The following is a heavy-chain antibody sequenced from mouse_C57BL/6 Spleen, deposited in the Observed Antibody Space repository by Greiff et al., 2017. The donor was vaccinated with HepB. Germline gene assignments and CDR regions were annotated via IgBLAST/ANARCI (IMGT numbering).Heavy chain of an antibody. J-gene: IGHJ1*03. V-gene: IGHV5-4*01. Sequence: EVQVVESGGGLVKPGGSLKLSCAASGFTFSSYAMSWVRQTPEKRLEWVATISDGGSYTYYPDNVKGRFTISRDNAKNNLYLQMSHLKSEDTAMYYCAREAITHWYFDVWGTGTTVTVSS. D-gene: IGHD1-2*01. CDR1: GFTFSSYA. CDR3: AREAITHWYFDV. CDR2: ISDGGSYT.